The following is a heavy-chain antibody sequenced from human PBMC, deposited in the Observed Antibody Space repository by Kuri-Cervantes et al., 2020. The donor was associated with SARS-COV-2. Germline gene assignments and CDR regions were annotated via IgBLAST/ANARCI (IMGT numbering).Heavy chain of an antibody. CDR3: AKDYYDSSGYYDAFDI. V-gene: IGHV3-23*01. CDR2: ISGSGGST. J-gene: IGHJ3*02. D-gene: IGHD3-22*01. Sequence: GRSLRLSCAASGFTFSSYAMSWVRQAPGKGLEWVSAISGSGGSTYYADSVKGRFTISRDNSKNTLYLQMNSLRAEDTAVYYCAKDYYDSSGYYDAFDIWGQGTMVTVSS. CDR1: GFTFSSYA.